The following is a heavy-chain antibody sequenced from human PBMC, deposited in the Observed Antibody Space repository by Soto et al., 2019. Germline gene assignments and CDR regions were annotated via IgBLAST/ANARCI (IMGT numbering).Heavy chain of an antibody. Sequence: GSLRLSCAASGFTFSSYAMSWVRQAPGKGLEWVSAISGSGGSTYYPDSVKGRFTISRDNSKNTLYLQMNSLRAEDTAVYYCAKVYSTTVVNGYDAFDIWGQGTMVTVSS. CDR2: ISGSGGST. V-gene: IGHV3-23*01. CDR1: GFTFSSYA. CDR3: AKVYSTTVVNGYDAFDI. J-gene: IGHJ3*02. D-gene: IGHD4-17*01.